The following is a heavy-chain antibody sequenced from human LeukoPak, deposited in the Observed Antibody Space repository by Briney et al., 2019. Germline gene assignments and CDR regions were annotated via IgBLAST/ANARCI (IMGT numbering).Heavy chain of an antibody. V-gene: IGHV4-39*07. J-gene: IGHJ5*02. CDR3: ASLGYSSGWP. CDR2: IYYSGST. D-gene: IGHD6-19*01. Sequence: SETLSLTCTVSGGSISSSSYYWGWIRQPPGKGLEWIGSIYYSGSTYYNPSLKSRVTISVDKSKNQFSLKLSSVTAADTAVYYCASLGYSSGWPWGQGTLVTVSS. CDR1: GGSISSSSYY.